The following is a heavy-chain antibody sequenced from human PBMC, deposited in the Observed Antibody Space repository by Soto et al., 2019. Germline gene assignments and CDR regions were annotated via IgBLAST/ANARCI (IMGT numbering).Heavy chain of an antibody. V-gene: IGHV1-46*01. CDR3: ARRRVTTVTIDYYFDY. CDR2: INPSGGST. D-gene: IGHD4-17*01. CDR1: GGTFTSYY. J-gene: IGHJ4*02. Sequence: ASVKVSCKASGGTFTSYYMHWVRQAPGQGLEWMGVINPSGGSTRYAQKFQDRVTMTRDTSTSTVYMELSSLRSEDTAVYYCARRRVTTVTIDYYFDYWGQGTLVTVSS.